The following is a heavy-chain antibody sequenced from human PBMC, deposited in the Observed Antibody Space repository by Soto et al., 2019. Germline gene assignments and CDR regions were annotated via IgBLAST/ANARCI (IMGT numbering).Heavy chain of an antibody. J-gene: IGHJ4*02. Sequence: QVQLVESGGGVVQPGRSLRLSCAASGFTFSSYVMHWVRQAPGKGLEWVAVIWYDGSNKYYADSVKGRFTISRDNSKNTLYLQMNSLRAEDTAVYYCARACSGGSCYFFGYWGQGTLVTVSS. CDR1: GFTFSSYV. V-gene: IGHV3-33*01. CDR2: IWYDGSNK. D-gene: IGHD2-15*01. CDR3: ARACSGGSCYFFGY.